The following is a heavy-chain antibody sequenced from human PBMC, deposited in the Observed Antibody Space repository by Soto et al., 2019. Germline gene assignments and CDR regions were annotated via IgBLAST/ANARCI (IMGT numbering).Heavy chain of an antibody. V-gene: IGHV4-34*01. J-gene: IGHJ4*02. CDR2: INHSGST. Sequence: QVQLQQWGAGLLKPSETLSLTCAVYGGSFSGYYWSWIRQPPGKGLAWIGEINHSGSTNYNPSLKSRVTISVDTSKNQFSLKLSSVTAADTAVYYCARGSGCYDEPGDYWGQGTLVTVSS. CDR3: ARGSGCYDEPGDY. D-gene: IGHD6-19*01. CDR1: GGSFSGYY.